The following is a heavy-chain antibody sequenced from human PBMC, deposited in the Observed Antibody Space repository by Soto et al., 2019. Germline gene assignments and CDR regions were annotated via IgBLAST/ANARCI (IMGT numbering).Heavy chain of an antibody. CDR2: IIPIFGTA. V-gene: IGHV1-69*12. Sequence: QVQLVQSGAEVKKPGSSVQVSCKASGGTFSSYAISWVRQAPGQGLEWMGGIIPIFGTANYAQKFQGRVTITADESTSTAYMELSSLRSEDTAVYYCEREVDYYYGMDVWGQGTTVTVSS. CDR3: EREVDYYYGMDV. D-gene: IGHD2-15*01. CDR1: GGTFSSYA. J-gene: IGHJ6*02.